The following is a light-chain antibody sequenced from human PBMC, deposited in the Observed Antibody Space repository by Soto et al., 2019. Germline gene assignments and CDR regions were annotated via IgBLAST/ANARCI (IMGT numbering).Light chain of an antibody. CDR2: DAS. Sequence: DIQMTQSPSTLSASIGDRVTITCRASQSIRSWLAWYQQKPGKAPKLLIYDASSLETGAPSRFSGSGSGTEFTLSISNLQPDDFATYYCQQLNSYPLTFGGGTKVEIK. CDR3: QQLNSYPLT. V-gene: IGKV1-5*01. J-gene: IGKJ4*01. CDR1: QSIRSW.